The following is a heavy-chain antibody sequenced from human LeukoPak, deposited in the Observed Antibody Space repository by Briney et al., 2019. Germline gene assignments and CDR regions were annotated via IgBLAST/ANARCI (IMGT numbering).Heavy chain of an antibody. CDR3: ARAYSSSWYPLRDYYYGMDV. V-gene: IGHV1-18*01. Sequence: ASVKVSCKASGYTFTSYGISWVRQAPGQGLEWMGWISTYNGNTNYAQKLQGRVTMTTDTSTSTAYMELRSLRSDDTAVYYCARAYSSSWYPLRDYYYGMDVWGQGTTVTVSS. D-gene: IGHD6-13*01. CDR2: ISTYNGNT. J-gene: IGHJ6*02. CDR1: GYTFTSYG.